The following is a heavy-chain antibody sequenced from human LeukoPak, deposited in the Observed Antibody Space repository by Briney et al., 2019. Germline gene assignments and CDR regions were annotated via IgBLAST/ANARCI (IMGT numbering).Heavy chain of an antibody. V-gene: IGHV4-31*03. J-gene: IGHJ4*02. CDR2: IYYSGST. D-gene: IGHD3-22*01. CDR1: GGSISSGGYY. CDR3: ARGGDRSGYYYESYSDY. Sequence: SQTLSLTCTVSGGSISSGGYYWSWIRQHPGKGLEWIGYIYYSGSTYYNPSLKSRVTISVDTSKNQFSLKLSSVTAADTAVYYCARGGDRSGYYYESYSDYWGQGTLVTVSS.